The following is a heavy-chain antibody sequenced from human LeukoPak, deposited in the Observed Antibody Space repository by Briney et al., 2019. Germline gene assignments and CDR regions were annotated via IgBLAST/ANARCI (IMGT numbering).Heavy chain of an antibody. CDR1: GFTFSNYW. J-gene: IGHJ4*02. Sequence: GGSLRLSCAASGFTFSNYWMSWVRQAPGKGLECVANIKQDGSEKYYVDSMKGRFTISRDNAKNSLYLQMNSLRAEDTAVYYCASQSSSGWFQWGQGTLVTVSS. CDR2: IKQDGSEK. CDR3: ASQSSSGWFQ. V-gene: IGHV3-7*01. D-gene: IGHD6-19*01.